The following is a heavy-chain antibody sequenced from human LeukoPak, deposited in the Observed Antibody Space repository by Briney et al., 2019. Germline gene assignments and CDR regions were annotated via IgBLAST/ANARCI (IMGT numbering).Heavy chain of an antibody. D-gene: IGHD2-2*02. CDR2: ISSSSLYI. J-gene: IGHJ4*02. Sequence: GGSLRLSCAASGFTFSSYSMNWVRQAPGKGLEWVSSISSSSLYIYYADSVKGRFTISRDNAKNSLYLQMNSLRAEDTAVYYCARALSDAPTLGYCSDVSCYTAYWGQGTLVTLSS. CDR1: GFTFSSYS. V-gene: IGHV3-21*01. CDR3: ARALSDAPTLGYCSDVSCYTAY.